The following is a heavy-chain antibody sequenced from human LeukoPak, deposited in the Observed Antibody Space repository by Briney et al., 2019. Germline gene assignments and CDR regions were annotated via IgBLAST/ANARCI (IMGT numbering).Heavy chain of an antibody. CDR2: IYYSGST. Sequence: SETLSLTCTVSGGSISSGGCYWSWIRQHPGKGLEWIGYIYYSGSTYYNPSLKSRVTISVDTSKNQFSLKLSSVTAADTAVYYCARGLGCSSTSCYSDFDYWGQGTLVTVSS. CDR1: GGSISSGGCY. V-gene: IGHV4-31*03. CDR3: ARGLGCSSTSCYSDFDY. D-gene: IGHD2-2*01. J-gene: IGHJ4*02.